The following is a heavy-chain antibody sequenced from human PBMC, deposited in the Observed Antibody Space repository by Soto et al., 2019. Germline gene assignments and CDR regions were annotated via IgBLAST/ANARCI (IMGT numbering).Heavy chain of an antibody. Sequence: GGSLRLSCAASGFTFSSYAMHWVRQAPGKGLEWVAVISYDGSNKYYADSVKGRFTISRDNSKNTLYLQMNSLRAEDTAVYYCARDVVGATDYYYYGMDVWGQGTTVTVSS. J-gene: IGHJ6*02. CDR3: ARDVVGATDYYYYGMDV. V-gene: IGHV3-30-3*01. D-gene: IGHD1-26*01. CDR2: ISYDGSNK. CDR1: GFTFSSYA.